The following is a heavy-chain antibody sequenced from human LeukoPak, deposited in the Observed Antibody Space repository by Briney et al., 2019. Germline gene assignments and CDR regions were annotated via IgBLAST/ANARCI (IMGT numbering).Heavy chain of an antibody. Sequence: GGSLRLSCAASGFTFANVWMAWVRQVPGKGLEWLGRIRSETDGGATTYAPPVRDRFTISRDDSQNILYLEVNNLKTEDTGIYFCTTDRLWAAHWGQGTLVTVPS. V-gene: IGHV3-15*01. D-gene: IGHD1-26*01. CDR3: TTDRLWAAH. CDR1: GFTFANVW. J-gene: IGHJ4*02. CDR2: IRSETDGGAT.